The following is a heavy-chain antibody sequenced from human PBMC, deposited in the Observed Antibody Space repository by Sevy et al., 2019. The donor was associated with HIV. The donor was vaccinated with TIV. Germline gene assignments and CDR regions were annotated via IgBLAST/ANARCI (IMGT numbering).Heavy chain of an antibody. D-gene: IGHD5-18*01. Sequence: GGSLRLSCAASGFTFSSYSMNWVRQAPGKGLEWVSSISSSSSYIYYADSVKGRFTISRDNAKNSLYLQMNSLRAEDTAVYYCARDPLTAMAADPFDYWGQGTLVTVSS. J-gene: IGHJ4*02. CDR3: ARDPLTAMAADPFDY. V-gene: IGHV3-21*01. CDR2: ISSSSSYI. CDR1: GFTFSSYS.